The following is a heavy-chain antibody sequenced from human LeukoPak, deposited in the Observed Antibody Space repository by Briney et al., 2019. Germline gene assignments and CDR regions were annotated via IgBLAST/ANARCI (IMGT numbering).Heavy chain of an antibody. J-gene: IGHJ4*02. D-gene: IGHD3-22*01. Sequence: PSETLSLTCTVSGGPISSYYWSWIRQPPGKGLEWIGYIYYSGSPNYNPSLRSRVTISVDTSKNQFSLKLSSVTAADTAVYYCARSSGLYYYDSSPFDYWGQGTLVTVSS. CDR2: IYYSGSP. CDR3: ARSSGLYYYDSSPFDY. CDR1: GGPISSYY. V-gene: IGHV4-59*01.